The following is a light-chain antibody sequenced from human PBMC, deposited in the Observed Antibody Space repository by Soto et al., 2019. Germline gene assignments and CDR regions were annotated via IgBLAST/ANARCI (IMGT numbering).Light chain of an antibody. J-gene: IGKJ4*01. Sequence: ILMTQSPDSLAVSLGERATINCKSSQSVLYPPDNRNYFAWYQQKPGQPPKLLISWASTRESGAPDPFVGSGSGTDFTLTIAGMQAGDVAIYSCQDYSALPLCFGGGTKVEI. V-gene: IGKV4-1*01. CDR1: QSVLYPPDNRNY. CDR3: QDYSALPLC. CDR2: WAS.